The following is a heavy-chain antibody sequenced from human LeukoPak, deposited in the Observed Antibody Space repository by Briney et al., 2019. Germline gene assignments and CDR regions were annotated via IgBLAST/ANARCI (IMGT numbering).Heavy chain of an antibody. CDR3: ARVKRYYYDSIGYYYFDY. CDR1: GFTFSDYN. J-gene: IGHJ4*02. V-gene: IGHV3-11*04. D-gene: IGHD3-22*01. CDR2: ISSSGSTI. Sequence: GGSLRLSCAASGFTFSDYNMRWIRQAPGKGLEWFSYISSSGSTIYYADSVKGRFTISRDNAKNSLYLQMNSLRAEDTAVYYCARVKRYYYDSIGYYYFDYWGQGTLVTVSS.